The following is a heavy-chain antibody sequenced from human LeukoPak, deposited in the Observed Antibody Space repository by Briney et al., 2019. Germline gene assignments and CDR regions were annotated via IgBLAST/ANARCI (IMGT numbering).Heavy chain of an antibody. CDR1: GGSISSSNW. Sequence: SETLSLTCAVSGGSISSSNWWSWVRQPPGKGLEWIGEIYHSGSTNYNPSLKSRVTISVDKSKNQFSLKLSSVTAADTAVYYCASGKRITMVRGVTGDYYYGMDVWGKGTTVTVSS. CDR2: IYHSGST. V-gene: IGHV4-4*02. CDR3: ASGKRITMVRGVTGDYYYGMDV. D-gene: IGHD3-10*01. J-gene: IGHJ6*04.